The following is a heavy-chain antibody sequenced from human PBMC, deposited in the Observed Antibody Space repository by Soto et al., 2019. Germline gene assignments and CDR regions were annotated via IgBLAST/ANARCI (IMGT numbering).Heavy chain of an antibody. CDR2: ISGSGGST. CDR3: ARYIRDDYGDKASPFGAFDI. Sequence: GGSLRLSCAASGFTFSSYAMSWVRQAPGKGLEWVSAISGSGGSTYYADSVKGRFTISRDNSKNTLYLQMNSLRAEDTAVYYCARYIRDDYGDKASPFGAFDIWGQGTMVTVSS. CDR1: GFTFSSYA. J-gene: IGHJ3*02. D-gene: IGHD4-17*01. V-gene: IGHV3-23*01.